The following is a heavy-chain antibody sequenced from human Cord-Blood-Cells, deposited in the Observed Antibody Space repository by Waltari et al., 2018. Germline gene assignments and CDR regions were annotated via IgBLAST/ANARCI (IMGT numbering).Heavy chain of an antibody. CDR2: IYPGDSDT. CDR1: GYSFTSYW. J-gene: IGHJ4*02. CDR3: ARPTLRYFDGLLDLGY. Sequence: EVQLVQSGAEVKKPGESLKISCKGSGYSFTSYWIGWVRQMPGKGLEWMGIIYPGDSDTRYSPSFQGQVTISADKSISTAYLQWSSLKASDTAMYYCARPTLRYFDGLLDLGYWGQGTLVTVSS. V-gene: IGHV5-51*01. D-gene: IGHD3-9*01.